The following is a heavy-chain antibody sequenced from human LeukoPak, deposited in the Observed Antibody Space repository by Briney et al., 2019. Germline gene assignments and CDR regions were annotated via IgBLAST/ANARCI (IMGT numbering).Heavy chain of an antibody. CDR3: AKSFHFYIVATPDY. D-gene: IGHD5-12*01. CDR1: EFTFSSYT. CDR2: ISGSGGST. V-gene: IGHV3-23*01. Sequence: GGSLRLSCAASEFTFSSYTMNWVRQAPGKGLEWVSAISGSGGSTYYADSVKGRFTISRDNSKNTLYLQMNSLRAEDTAVYHCAKSFHFYIVATPDYWGQGTLVTVSS. J-gene: IGHJ4*02.